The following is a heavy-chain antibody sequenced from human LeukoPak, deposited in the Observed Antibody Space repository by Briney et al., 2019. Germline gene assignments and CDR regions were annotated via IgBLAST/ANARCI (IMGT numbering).Heavy chain of an antibody. CDR2: IYYSGST. J-gene: IGHJ4*02. CDR3: ARHYFRDSAFDY. V-gene: IGHV4-59*08. Sequence: SETLSLTCNVSGASISNYYWSWIRQTPGKGLEWIGYIYYSGSTDYNPSLKSRITMSVDTSKNQFSLKLSSVTAADTAIYYCARHYFRDSAFDYWGQGSLVTASS. CDR1: GASISNYY. D-gene: IGHD2-21*01.